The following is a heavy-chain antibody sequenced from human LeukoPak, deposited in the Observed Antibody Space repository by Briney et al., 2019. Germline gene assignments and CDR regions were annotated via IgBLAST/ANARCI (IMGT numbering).Heavy chain of an antibody. CDR3: ARKRESSSSWYGGLAY. Sequence: AGGSLRLSCAASGFTFSSFSMIWVRQAPGKGLEWLSYISSGSGSIYYADSVKGRFTISRDNAMNSLYLQMNSLRAEDTAVYYCARKRESSSSWYGGLAYWGQGTLVTVSS. V-gene: IGHV3-48*01. CDR1: GFTFSSFS. J-gene: IGHJ4*02. CDR2: ISSGSGSI. D-gene: IGHD6-13*01.